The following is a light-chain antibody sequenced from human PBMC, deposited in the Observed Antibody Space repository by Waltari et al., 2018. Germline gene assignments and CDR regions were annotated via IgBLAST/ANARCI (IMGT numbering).Light chain of an antibody. CDR2: QVS. J-gene: IGKJ3*01. CDR3: LQGTRWPPT. Sequence: DVCMTQSPLSLPVTLGQPASISCRSNQTLVHSDGKPYLKWLQQRPGHSPRRLIYQVSKRDSGVPERFSGSGSGTDFTLKISRVEAEDVGIYYCLQGTRWPPTFGPGTTVDF. CDR1: QTLVHSDGKPY. V-gene: IGKV2-30*02.